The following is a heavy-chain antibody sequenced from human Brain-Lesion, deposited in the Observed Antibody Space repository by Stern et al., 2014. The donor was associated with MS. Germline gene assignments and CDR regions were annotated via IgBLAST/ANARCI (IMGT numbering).Heavy chain of an antibody. Sequence: QVQLVQSGAEVKKPGSSVKVSCQASGNTFTNRYLHWVRQAPGQALEWMGWITPFTSNTNYAQNFQDRVTITMDRSMSTAYMDLSSLRSDDTAIYFCAEGGSYGFVYWGQGTLVTGSS. CDR3: AEGGSYGFVY. D-gene: IGHD4-17*01. J-gene: IGHJ4*02. V-gene: IGHV1-45*02. CDR1: GNTFTNRY. CDR2: ITPFTSNT.